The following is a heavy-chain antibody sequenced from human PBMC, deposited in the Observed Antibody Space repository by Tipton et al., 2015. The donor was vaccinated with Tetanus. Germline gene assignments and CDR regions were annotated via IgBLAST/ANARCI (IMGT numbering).Heavy chain of an antibody. J-gene: IGHJ6*02. CDR3: ARGIVVVPAAMGYYYYGMDV. D-gene: IGHD2-2*01. CDR1: GGSFSGYY. CDR2: INHSGST. V-gene: IGHV4-34*01. Sequence: TLSLTCAVYGGSFSGYYWSWIRQPPGKGLEWIGEINHSGSTNYNPSLKSRVTISVDTSKNQFSLKLSSVTAADTAVYYCARGIVVVPAAMGYYYYGMDVWGQGTTVTVSS.